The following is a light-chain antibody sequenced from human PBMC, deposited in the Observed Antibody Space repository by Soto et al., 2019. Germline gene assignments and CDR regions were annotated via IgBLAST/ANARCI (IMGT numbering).Light chain of an antibody. V-gene: IGLV2-14*01. CDR3: SSYTSSRPVV. CDR1: SSDVGYFNY. Sequence: QSVLTQPASVSGSPGQSITISCTGTSSDVGYFNYVSWYLQHPGKAPKLIIHDVSNRPSGVSNRFSGSKSDNTASLTISGLQAEDEADYYCSSYTSSRPVVFGGGTKLAAL. J-gene: IGLJ2*01. CDR2: DVS.